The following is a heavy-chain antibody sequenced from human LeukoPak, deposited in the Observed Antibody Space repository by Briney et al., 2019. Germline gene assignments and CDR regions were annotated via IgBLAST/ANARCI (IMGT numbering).Heavy chain of an antibody. J-gene: IGHJ4*02. D-gene: IGHD3-3*01. Sequence: SGTLSLTCGVSGGSITNTNYWTWVRQPPGKGLEWIGEVNLQGSTNYNPSLESRLTMSVDVSENQVSLKLTSVTAADTAVYYCAREGGFYRPLDYSGQGTLVTVSS. V-gene: IGHV4-4*02. CDR1: GGSITNTNY. CDR2: VNLQGST. CDR3: AREGGFYRPLDY.